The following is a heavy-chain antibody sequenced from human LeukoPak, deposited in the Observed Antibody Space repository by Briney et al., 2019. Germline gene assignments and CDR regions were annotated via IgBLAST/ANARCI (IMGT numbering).Heavy chain of an antibody. D-gene: IGHD3-10*01. CDR1: GGTFSSYA. CDR3: ARVFRYYYYYMDV. J-gene: IGHJ6*03. CDR2: MNPNSGNT. Sequence: GASVKVSCKASGGTFSSYAISWVRQAPGQGLEWMGWMNPNSGNTGYAQKFQGRVTITRNTSISTAYMELSSLRSEDTAVYYCARVFRYYYYYMDVWGKGTTVTVSS. V-gene: IGHV1-8*03.